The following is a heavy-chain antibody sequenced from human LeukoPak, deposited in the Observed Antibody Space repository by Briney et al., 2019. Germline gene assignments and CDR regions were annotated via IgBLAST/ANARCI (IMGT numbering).Heavy chain of an antibody. J-gene: IGHJ4*02. V-gene: IGHV4-59*11. CDR2: ISYSGST. CDR1: GGSISSHY. D-gene: IGHD3/OR15-3a*01. Sequence: SETLSLTCTVSGGSISSHYWNWLRQPPGKGLEWVGYISYSGSTNYNPSLKSRVTMSVDTSRNQFSLELSTVTAADTAVYYCTRWTHYQPFDYWGQGSLVTVSS. CDR3: TRWTHYQPFDY.